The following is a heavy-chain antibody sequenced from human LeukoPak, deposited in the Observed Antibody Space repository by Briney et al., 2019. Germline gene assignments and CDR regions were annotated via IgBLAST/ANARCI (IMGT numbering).Heavy chain of an antibody. D-gene: IGHD4-23*01. CDR1: GGSISSYF. Sequence: SETLSLTCTVSGGSISSYFWNWIRQPPGQRLQWIGYMSNTGTTKYNPSLKSRVTISADTSKNQFSLNLDSVTAADTAVYYCAKASVTTAVLFDSWGQGTLVAVSS. CDR2: MSNTGTT. J-gene: IGHJ4*02. V-gene: IGHV4-59*01. CDR3: AKASVTTAVLFDS.